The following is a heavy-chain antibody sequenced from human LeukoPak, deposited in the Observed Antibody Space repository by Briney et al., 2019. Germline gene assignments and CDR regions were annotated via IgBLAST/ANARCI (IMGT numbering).Heavy chain of an antibody. CDR1: GFTFSSYW. V-gene: IGHV3-74*01. Sequence: AGGSLRLSCAASGFTFSSYWMHWVRQAPGKGLVWVSRINSDGSSTSYADSVKGRFTISRDNAKNTLYLQMNSLRAEDTAVYYCAREFLYCGGDCYYDYWGQGTLVTVSS. J-gene: IGHJ4*02. CDR2: INSDGSST. CDR3: AREFLYCGGDCYYDY. D-gene: IGHD2-21*02.